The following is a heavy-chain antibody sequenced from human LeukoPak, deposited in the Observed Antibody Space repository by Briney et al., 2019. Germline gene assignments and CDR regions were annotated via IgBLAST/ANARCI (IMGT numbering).Heavy chain of an antibody. CDR1: GGSFSGYY. Sequence: SETLSLTCAVYGGSFSGYYWSWIRQPPGKGLEWIGEINHSGSTNYNPSLKSRVTISVDTSKNQFSLKLSSVTAADTAVYYCARRKGAFDIWGQGQWSPSLQ. V-gene: IGHV4-34*01. CDR3: ARRKGAFDI. CDR2: INHSGST. J-gene: IGHJ3*02.